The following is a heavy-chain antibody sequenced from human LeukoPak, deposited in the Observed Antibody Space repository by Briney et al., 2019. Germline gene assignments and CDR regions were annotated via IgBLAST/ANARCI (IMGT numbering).Heavy chain of an antibody. J-gene: IGHJ4*02. CDR1: GFTFGSYA. D-gene: IGHD3-10*01. V-gene: IGHV3-23*01. CDR2: LSGSGGST. CDR3: ARQGGFGGYYYFDN. Sequence: PGGSLRLSCAASGFTFGSYAMSWVRQAPGKGLEWVSALSGSGGSTYYADSVKGRFTISRDNSQNTLYLQMNSLRAEDTAIYYCARQGGFGGYYYFDNWGQGALVSVSS.